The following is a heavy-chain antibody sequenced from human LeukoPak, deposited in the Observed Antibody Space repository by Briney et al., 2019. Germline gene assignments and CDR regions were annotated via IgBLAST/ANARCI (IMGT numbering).Heavy chain of an antibody. CDR3: ARAQDSPFDY. J-gene: IGHJ4*02. D-gene: IGHD2-15*01. V-gene: IGHV3-30*03. CDR1: GFTFSSYG. CDR2: ISYDGSNK. Sequence: GGTLRLSCAASGFTFSSYGTNWVRQAPGKGLEGVAVISYDGSNKYYADSVKGRFTISRDNSKNTLYLQMNSLRAEDTAVYYCARAQDSPFDYWGQGTLVTVSS.